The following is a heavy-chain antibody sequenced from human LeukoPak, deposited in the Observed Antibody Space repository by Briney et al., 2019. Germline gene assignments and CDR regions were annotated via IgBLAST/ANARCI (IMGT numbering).Heavy chain of an antibody. J-gene: IGHJ4*02. CDR2: IKEDGSEK. CDR1: GFTFNNYW. CDR3: ARERYYYDSSGYYRAFDY. V-gene: IGHV3-7*01. D-gene: IGHD3-22*01. Sequence: GGSLRLSCAASGFTFNNYWMGWVRQAPGKGLEWVANIKEDGSEKNYVDSVKGRFTISRDNAKNSLYLQMSSLRAADTAVYYCARERYYYDSSGYYRAFDYWGQGTLVTVSS.